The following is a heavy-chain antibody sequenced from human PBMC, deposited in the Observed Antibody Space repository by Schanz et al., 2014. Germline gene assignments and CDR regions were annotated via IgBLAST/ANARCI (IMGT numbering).Heavy chain of an antibody. CDR3: TKGRTFGR. D-gene: IGHD3-16*01. J-gene: IGHJ4*02. V-gene: IGHV1-24*01. Sequence: QVQLVQSGAEVKKPGASVKVSCKVSGSIFSKLLMHWVRQGPAKGLEWMGGFDPKKGEAIYAQKFQGRVTMTRNTSITTAYLELSSLRSGDTAVYYCTKGRTFGRWGQGTLVTVSS. CDR1: GSIFSKLL. CDR2: FDPKKGEA.